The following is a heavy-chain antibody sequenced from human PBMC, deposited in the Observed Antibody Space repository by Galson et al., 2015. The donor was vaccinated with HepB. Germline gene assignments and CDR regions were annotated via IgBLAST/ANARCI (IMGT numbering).Heavy chain of an antibody. D-gene: IGHD6-13*01. J-gene: IGHJ6*02. CDR2: IKSKTDGGTT. CDR3: TTLAAAGIHYYYGMDV. Sequence: SLRLSCAASGFTFSNAWMSWVRQAPGKGLEWVGRIKSKTDGGTTDYAAPVKGRFTISRDDSKNTLYLQMNSLKTEDTAVYYCTTLAAAGIHYYYGMDVWGQGTTVTVSS. V-gene: IGHV3-15*01. CDR1: GFTFSNAW.